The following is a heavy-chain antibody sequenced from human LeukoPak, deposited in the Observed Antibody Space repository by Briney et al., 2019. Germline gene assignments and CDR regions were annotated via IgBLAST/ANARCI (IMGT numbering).Heavy chain of an antibody. V-gene: IGHV1-2*02. CDR3: ARVTSREGY. CDR1: GYTFTDYY. J-gene: IGHJ4*02. Sequence: GASVKVSCKASGYTFTDYYMHWVRQAPGQGLEWMGWINPNSGGTNYAQNFQGRVTMTRDTSISAAYMELSRLRSDDTAVYYCARVTSREGYWGQGTLVTVSS. D-gene: IGHD1-14*01. CDR2: INPNSGGT.